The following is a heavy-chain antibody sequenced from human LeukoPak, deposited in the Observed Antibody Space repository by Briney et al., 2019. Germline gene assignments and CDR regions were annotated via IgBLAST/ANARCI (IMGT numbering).Heavy chain of an antibody. CDR3: ARSDDYGDYVPVY. CDR1: GFSFSSHA. D-gene: IGHD4-17*01. CDR2: ISSTGDST. J-gene: IGHJ4*02. V-gene: IGHV3-64*01. Sequence: GGSLRLSCAASGFSFSSHAMHGVRQAPGKGLEYVSTISSTGDSTYYANSVKGRLTISRDNSKNTLYLQMGSLRAEDMAVYYCARSDDYGDYVPVYWGQGTLVTVSS.